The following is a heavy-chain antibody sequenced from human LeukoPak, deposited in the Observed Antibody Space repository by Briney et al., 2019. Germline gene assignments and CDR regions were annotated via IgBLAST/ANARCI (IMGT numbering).Heavy chain of an antibody. CDR2: ISYDGSDK. D-gene: IGHD6-19*01. J-gene: IGHJ4*02. Sequence: GGSLRLSCAASGFTFSSYGMHWVRQAPGKGLEWVAFISYDGSDKYYEDSVKGRSIISRDNSKNTLYSQMNNLRAEDTAVYYCAKDRGGWFYFDYWGQGNLVTVSS. V-gene: IGHV3-30*02. CDR3: AKDRGGWFYFDY. CDR1: GFTFSSYG.